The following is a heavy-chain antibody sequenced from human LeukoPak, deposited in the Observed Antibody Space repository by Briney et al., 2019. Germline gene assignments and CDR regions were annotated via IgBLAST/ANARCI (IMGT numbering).Heavy chain of an antibody. CDR2: ISGRGDSI. CDR1: GFTFSSYA. Sequence: GGSLRLSCAASGFTFSSYAMSWVRQAPGKGLKWVSAISGRGDSIYYADSVKGRFTISRDNSKNTLYLQMNSLRAEDTAVYYCAKDPFDSSGYFYGYNWFDPWGQGTLVTVSS. D-gene: IGHD3-22*01. CDR3: AKDPFDSSGYFYGYNWFDP. J-gene: IGHJ5*02. V-gene: IGHV3-23*01.